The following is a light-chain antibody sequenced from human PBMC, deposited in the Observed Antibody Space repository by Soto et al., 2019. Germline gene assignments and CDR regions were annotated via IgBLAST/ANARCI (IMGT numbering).Light chain of an antibody. J-gene: IGKJ4*01. CDR3: QQANSFPLT. CDR1: QTISSW. Sequence: DIQMTQSPSTLSASVGDRVTIICRASQTISSWLAWYQQKGGQAPKLLISKASILDSGVPSRFSGSGSGTEFTLTISSLQPEDFATYYCQQANSFPLTFGGGTKVDNK. V-gene: IGKV1-5*03. CDR2: KAS.